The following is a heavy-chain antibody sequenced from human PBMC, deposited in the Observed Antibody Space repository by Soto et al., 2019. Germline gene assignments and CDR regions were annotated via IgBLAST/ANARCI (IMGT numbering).Heavy chain of an antibody. D-gene: IGHD6-19*01. V-gene: IGHV4-4*02. CDR1: GASISGSDW. J-gene: IGHJ3*02. CDR3: ARVISPRLVPDAFDT. Sequence: QVQLQESGPGLVKPSGTLSLTCTVSGASISGSDWWSWVRQPPGKGLEWIGEINHSGTTNYNPSLKSRLTMSVVKSKTQFSLRWTPVTAPDPAGYYCARVISPRLVPDAFDTWGQGTMVTVSS. CDR2: INHSGTT.